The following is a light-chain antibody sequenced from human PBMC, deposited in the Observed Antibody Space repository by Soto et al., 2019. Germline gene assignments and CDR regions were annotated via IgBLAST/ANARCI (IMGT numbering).Light chain of an antibody. CDR1: SSDVGGYNY. Sequence: QSALTQPASVSGSPGQSVTISCTGTSSDVGGYNYVSWYQQHPGKAPKLMIYEVNNRPSGISNRFSGSKSGNTASLTISGRQAEDEADYYCSSFPSTSTYVFGTGTKVTVL. V-gene: IGLV2-14*01. CDR2: EVN. CDR3: SSFPSTSTYV. J-gene: IGLJ1*01.